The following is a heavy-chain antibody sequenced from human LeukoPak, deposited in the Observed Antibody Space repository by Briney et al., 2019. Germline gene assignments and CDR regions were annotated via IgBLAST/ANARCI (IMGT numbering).Heavy chain of an antibody. CDR1: GGSISSYY. CDR2: IYYSGST. V-gene: IGHV4-59*01. Sequence: PSETLSLTCTVSGGSISSYYWSWIRQPPGKGLEWIGYIYYSGSTNYNPSLKSRVTISVDTSKNQFSLKLSSVTAADTAVYYCAREVRYCSSTSCPNWFDPWGQGTLVTVSS. D-gene: IGHD2-2*01. J-gene: IGHJ5*02. CDR3: AREVRYCSSTSCPNWFDP.